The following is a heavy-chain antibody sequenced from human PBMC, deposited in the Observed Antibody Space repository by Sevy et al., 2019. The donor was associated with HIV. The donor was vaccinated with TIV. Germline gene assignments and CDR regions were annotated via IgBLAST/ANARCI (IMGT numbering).Heavy chain of an antibody. D-gene: IGHD2-2*01. CDR2: VSSSSGYI. CDR1: GFIFSTYS. CDR3: ARGHVVVPGAAPYYYSHMDV. Sequence: GGSLRLSCAASGFIFSTYSMNWVRQAPGKGLEWVSSVSSSSGYIYYADSVKGRFTISRDNAKNSLYLEMNSLRDEDTAVYFCARGHVVVPGAAPYYYSHMDVWGKGTTVTVSS. V-gene: IGHV3-21*01. J-gene: IGHJ6*03.